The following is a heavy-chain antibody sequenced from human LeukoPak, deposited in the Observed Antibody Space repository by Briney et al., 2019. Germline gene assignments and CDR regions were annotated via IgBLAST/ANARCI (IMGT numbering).Heavy chain of an antibody. D-gene: IGHD3-22*01. Sequence: PGGSLRHSCAASGFTFSSYEMNWVRQAPGKGLEWVSYISSSGSTIYYADSVKGRFSISRDNAKNSLYLQMNSLRAEDTAVYYCAGRAYYYDSSGPGDYWGQGTLVTVSS. CDR2: ISSSGSTI. CDR1: GFTFSSYE. J-gene: IGHJ4*02. CDR3: AGRAYYYDSSGPGDY. V-gene: IGHV3-48*03.